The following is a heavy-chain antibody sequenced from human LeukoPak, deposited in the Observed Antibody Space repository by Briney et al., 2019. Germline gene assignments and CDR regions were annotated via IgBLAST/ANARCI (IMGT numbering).Heavy chain of an antibody. CDR2: IIPIFGTA. Sequence: SVKVSCKASGGTFSSYAISWVRQAPGQGLEWMGRIIPIFGTANYAQKFQGRVTITADKSTSTAYMELSSLRSEDTAVYYCARERNLIRSPIDYWGQGTLVTVSS. CDR1: GGTFSSYA. V-gene: IGHV1-69*06. CDR3: ARERNLIRSPIDY. D-gene: IGHD3-3*01. J-gene: IGHJ4*02.